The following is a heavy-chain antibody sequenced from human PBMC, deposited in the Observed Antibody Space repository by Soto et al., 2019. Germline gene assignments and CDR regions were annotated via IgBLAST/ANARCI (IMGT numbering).Heavy chain of an antibody. Sequence: QVQLVQSGAEVKKPGAAVKLSFDASGYTFVSYVMHWVRQAPGQRFEWMGWINTGNGGTIYSQQFQGRVTITSDTSASTVFMEISSPRSQHTAVYYCSRAPPPSRYDTGLTTFAYWGLATLVTCSS. CDR1: GYTFVSYV. J-gene: IGHJ4*02. D-gene: IGHD6-19*01. CDR3: SRAPPPSRYDTGLTTFAY. CDR2: INTGNGGT. V-gene: IGHV1-3*04.